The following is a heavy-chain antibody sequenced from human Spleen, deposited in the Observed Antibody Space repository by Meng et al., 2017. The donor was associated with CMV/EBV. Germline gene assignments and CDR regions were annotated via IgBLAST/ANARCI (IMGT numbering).Heavy chain of an antibody. D-gene: IGHD3-22*01. CDR1: GFTLDDFG. Sequence: SGFTLDDFGMNWVRQVPGKGLEWVSGIDWNGGSTGYADSVKGRFTISRDNAKNSLYLQMNSLRAEDTALYYCARKVGYDSSGYYSYWGQGTLVTVS. CDR3: ARKVGYDSSGYYSY. CDR2: IDWNGGST. J-gene: IGHJ4*02. V-gene: IGHV3-20*03.